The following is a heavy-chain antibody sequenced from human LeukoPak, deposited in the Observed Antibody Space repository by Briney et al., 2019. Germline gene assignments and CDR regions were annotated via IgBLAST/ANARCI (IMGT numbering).Heavy chain of an antibody. Sequence: SETLSLTCTVSGGSISSYYWSWIRRPAGKGLEWIGRIYTSGSTNYNPSLKSRVTMSVDTSKNQFSLKLSSVTAADTAVYYCARVGYSSSWYQGFDYWGQGTLVTVSS. CDR2: IYTSGST. D-gene: IGHD6-13*01. CDR1: GGSISSYY. J-gene: IGHJ4*02. V-gene: IGHV4-4*07. CDR3: ARVGYSSSWYQGFDY.